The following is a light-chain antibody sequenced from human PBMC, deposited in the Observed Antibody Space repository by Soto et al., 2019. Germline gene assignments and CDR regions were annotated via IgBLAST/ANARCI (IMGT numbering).Light chain of an antibody. Sequence: QSALTQPASVSGSPGQSITISCTGSSNDIGTYEYVSWHQHHPGRAPKLIIFGVNDRPSGISDCFSGSKSGNTASLTIFGLQLEDEAVYYCSSYTTGSTLPWVFGTGTKVTVL. J-gene: IGLJ1*01. CDR3: SSYTTGSTLPWV. CDR2: GVN. CDR1: SNDIGTYEY. V-gene: IGLV2-14*01.